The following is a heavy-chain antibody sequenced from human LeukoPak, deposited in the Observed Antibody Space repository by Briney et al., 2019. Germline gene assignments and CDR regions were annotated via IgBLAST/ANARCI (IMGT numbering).Heavy chain of an antibody. CDR1: GFTFSSYW. V-gene: IGHV3-7*01. CDR3: ARVVFFDY. J-gene: IGHJ4*02. Sequence: GGSLTLSCAASGFTFSSYWMSWVRQAPGKGLGWVANIKQDGSEKYYVDSVKGRFTISRDNAKNSLYLQMHSLRAEDTPVSSFARVVFFDYWGQGTLVTVSS. CDR2: IKQDGSEK.